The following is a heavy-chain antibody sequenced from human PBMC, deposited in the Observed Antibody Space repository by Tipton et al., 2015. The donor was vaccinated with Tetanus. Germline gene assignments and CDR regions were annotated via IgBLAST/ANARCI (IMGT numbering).Heavy chain of an antibody. CDR2: IHYSGNP. CDR3: AKIPPASGAARPNWFDP. D-gene: IGHD6-6*01. CDR1: GDSMTRYY. V-gene: IGHV4-59*01. Sequence: TLSLTCTVSGDSMTRYYWSWIRQPPGKGLEWIGYIHYSGNPNYNPSLKSRVTISVDTSRNQFSFSLNLSSVTVADTAVYYCAKIPPASGAARPNWFDPWGQGTLVTVSS. J-gene: IGHJ5*02.